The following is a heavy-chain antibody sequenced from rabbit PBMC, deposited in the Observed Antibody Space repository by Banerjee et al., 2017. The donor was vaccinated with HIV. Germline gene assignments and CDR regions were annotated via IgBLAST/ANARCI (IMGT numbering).Heavy chain of an antibody. V-gene: IGHV1S43*01. CDR1: GFSFSNKYV. D-gene: IGHD6-1*01. J-gene: IGHJ4*01. CDR3: GRDRDGDAGYGSLAL. CDR2: IYSSNGDK. Sequence: QEQLEESGGDLVKPEGSLTLTCTASGFSFSNKYVMSWVRQAPGKGLELIACIYSSNGDKWYASWVNGRFTISRSTSLNTVDLKMTSLTVADTATYFCGRDRDGDAGYGSLALWGQGTLVTVS.